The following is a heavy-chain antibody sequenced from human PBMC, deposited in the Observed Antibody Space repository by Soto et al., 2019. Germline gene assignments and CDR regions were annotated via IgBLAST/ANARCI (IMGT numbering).Heavy chain of an antibody. CDR2: VSIGGST. J-gene: IGHJ4*02. CDR1: GFTFSSYA. V-gene: IGHV3-23*01. CDR3: AKRRGAGGHFDY. D-gene: IGHD2-15*01. Sequence: DVQLLESGGGLVQPEGSLNLSCAASGFTFSSYAMGWVGQGPGKGLEWVAVVSIGGSTHYADSVRGRFTISRDNCKNTLSLKMNSMTAEDTAVYFCAKRRGAGGHFDYWGQGDLVTVSS.